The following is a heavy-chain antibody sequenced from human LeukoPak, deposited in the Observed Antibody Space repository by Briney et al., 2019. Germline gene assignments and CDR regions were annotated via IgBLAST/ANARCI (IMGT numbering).Heavy chain of an antibody. D-gene: IGHD1-26*01. Sequence: ASVKVSCKASGYTFTGYYMHWVRQAPGQGLEWMGWINPNSGGTNYAQKFQGRVTMTRDTSISTAYMELSRLRSDDTAVYYCARDVKSGSYYGGIWFDPWGQGTLVTASS. J-gene: IGHJ5*02. CDR2: INPNSGGT. V-gene: IGHV1-2*02. CDR1: GYTFTGYY. CDR3: ARDVKSGSYYGGIWFDP.